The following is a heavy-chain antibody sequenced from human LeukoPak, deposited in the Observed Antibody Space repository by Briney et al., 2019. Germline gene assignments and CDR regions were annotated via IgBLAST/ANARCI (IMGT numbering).Heavy chain of an antibody. J-gene: IGHJ4*02. Sequence: GGSLRLSCAASGFTFSTFAMIWVRQPPGKGLEWVSSIFPSGGEIHYADSVKGRFTISRDNSKNTLYLQMNSLRAEDTAVYYCAREWKSSGWSPYDYWGQGTLVTVSS. CDR3: AREWKSSGWSPYDY. CDR2: IFPSGGEI. CDR1: GFTFSTFA. V-gene: IGHV3-23*01. D-gene: IGHD6-19*01.